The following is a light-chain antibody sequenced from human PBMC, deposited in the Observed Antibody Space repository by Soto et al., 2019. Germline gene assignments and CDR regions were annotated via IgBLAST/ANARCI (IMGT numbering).Light chain of an antibody. CDR1: SSEVGGYNY. CDR2: EVS. CDR3: SSYTSSSTPSV. J-gene: IGLJ1*01. V-gene: IGLV2-14*01. Sequence: QSALTQPASVSGSPGQSITISCTGTSSEVGGYNYVSWYQQHPGKAPKLMIYEVSNRPSGVSNRFSGSKSGNTASLTIAGLQAEDASDYYCSSYTSSSTPSVFVTGTTLPVL.